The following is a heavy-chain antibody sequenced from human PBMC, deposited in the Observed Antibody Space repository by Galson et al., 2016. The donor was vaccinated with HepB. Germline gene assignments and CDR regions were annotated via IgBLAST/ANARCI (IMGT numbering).Heavy chain of an antibody. CDR1: GGTFSRYA. CDR2: IIPSFGIA. V-gene: IGHV1-69*13. CDR3: ARDSALRGDYVWGSYRPDFDY. D-gene: IGHD3-16*02. Sequence: SVKVSCKASGGTFSRYAISWVRQAPGQGLEWMGGIIPSFGIANYAQKFQGRVTISADESTSTAYMELSSLRSEDTAVYYCARDSALRGDYVWGSYRPDFDYWGQGTLVTVSS. J-gene: IGHJ4*02.